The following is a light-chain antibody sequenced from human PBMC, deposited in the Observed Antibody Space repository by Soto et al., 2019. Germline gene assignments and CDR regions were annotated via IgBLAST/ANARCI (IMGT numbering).Light chain of an antibody. CDR3: QQYGSSSWT. V-gene: IGKV3-20*01. CDR2: GAS. Sequence: ETVLTQSPATLSVSPGERATLSCRASQSVSSNLAWYQQKPGRAPRILIYGASSRAAGVPDRFSGSGSGTEFTLTISSLEPEDFAVYYCQQYGSSSWTFGQGTKVDIK. CDR1: QSVSSN. J-gene: IGKJ1*01.